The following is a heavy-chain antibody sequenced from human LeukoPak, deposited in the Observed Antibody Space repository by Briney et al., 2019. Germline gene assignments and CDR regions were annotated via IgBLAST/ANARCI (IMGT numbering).Heavy chain of an antibody. Sequence: GASVKVSRKVSGYTLTQLSLHWVRQAPGKGLEWMGGFDPEDGETIYAQKFQGRVTMTEDTSTDTAYMELSSLRSEDTAVYYCATGYCSSTSCRNWFDPWGQGTLVTVSS. CDR2: FDPEDGET. D-gene: IGHD2-2*01. V-gene: IGHV1-24*01. CDR3: ATGYCSSTSCRNWFDP. J-gene: IGHJ5*02. CDR1: GYTLTQLS.